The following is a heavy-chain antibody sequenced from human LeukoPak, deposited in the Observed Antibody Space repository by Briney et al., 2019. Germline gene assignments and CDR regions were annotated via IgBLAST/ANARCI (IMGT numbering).Heavy chain of an antibody. J-gene: IGHJ4*02. V-gene: IGHV3-23*01. CDR1: GFTVSSNY. Sequence: GGSLRLSCAASGFTVSSNYMSWVRQAPGKGLEWVSAISGSGGSAYYADSVKGRFTISRDNSKNTLYLQMNSLRAEDTAVYYCAKDHHQWELLIFLDYWGQGTLVTVSS. D-gene: IGHD1-26*01. CDR2: ISGSGGSA. CDR3: AKDHHQWELLIFLDY.